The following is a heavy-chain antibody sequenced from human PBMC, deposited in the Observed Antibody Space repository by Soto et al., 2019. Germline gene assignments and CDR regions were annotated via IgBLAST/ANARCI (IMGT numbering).Heavy chain of an antibody. J-gene: IGHJ4*02. CDR2: IYPGDSET. CDR3: ARSTSSSPYFED. D-gene: IGHD6-13*01. CDR1: GYPFSNFW. Sequence: GESLKISCQCSGYPFSNFWIAWVRQLPGKGLEYMGIIYPGDSETRYSPSFHGKVTISADRSIGTAYLQWSSLEASDSAFYFCARSTSSSPYFEDWGQGALVTGAS. V-gene: IGHV5-51*01.